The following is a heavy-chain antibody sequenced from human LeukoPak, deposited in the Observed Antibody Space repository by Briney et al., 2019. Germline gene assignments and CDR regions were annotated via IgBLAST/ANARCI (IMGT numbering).Heavy chain of an antibody. V-gene: IGHV1-46*01. CDR3: ARTTVTDYYYYGMDV. CDR1: GYTFTSYY. J-gene: IGHJ6*02. Sequence: RASVKVSCKASGYTFTSYYMHWVRQAPGQGLEWTGIINPSGGSTSYAQKFQGRVTMTRDTSTSTVYMELSSLRSEDTAVYYCARTTVTDYYYYGMDVWGQGTTVTVSS. D-gene: IGHD4-17*01. CDR2: INPSGGST.